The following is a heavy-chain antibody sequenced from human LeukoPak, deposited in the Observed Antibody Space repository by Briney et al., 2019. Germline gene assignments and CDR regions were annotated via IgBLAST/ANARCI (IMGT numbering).Heavy chain of an antibody. V-gene: IGHV3-74*01. J-gene: IGHJ4*02. CDR2: INRDGSST. Sequence: GGSLRLSSAASGFTFCDSGMHCVRQAPGKGLVWVSRINRDGSSTTYADSVKGRFAISRDSAKNTMSLQMNSLRAEDTAVYFCASNRGYDYSYEWGQGTLVTVSS. CDR3: ASNRGYDYSYE. D-gene: IGHD5-12*01. CDR1: GFTFCDSG.